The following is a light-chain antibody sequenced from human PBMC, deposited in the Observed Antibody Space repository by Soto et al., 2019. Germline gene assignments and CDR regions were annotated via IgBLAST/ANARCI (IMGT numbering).Light chain of an antibody. J-gene: IGKJ2*01. V-gene: IGKV4-1*01. CDR2: WAS. CDR1: QSLLYSSNNKTY. CDR3: QQYYSDFFT. Sequence: DIVMTQSPEFLAVPLGERATINCKSSQSLLYSSNNKTYLAWYQHRPGQSPKMLIFWASARESGVPDRFSGSGSETDFTLSLIRLQAEDAAGYYCQQYYSDFFTFGQGTRLEIK.